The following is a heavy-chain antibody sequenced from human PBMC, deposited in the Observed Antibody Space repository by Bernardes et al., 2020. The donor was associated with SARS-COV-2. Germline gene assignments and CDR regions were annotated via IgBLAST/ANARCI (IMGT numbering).Heavy chain of an antibody. CDR3: AHRQREYDYGDSEYNWFDP. V-gene: IGHV2-5*02. CDR1: GFSLSTSGVG. Sequence: SGPTLVKPTQTLTLTCTFSGFSLSTSGVGVGWIRQPPGKALEWLALIYWDDDKRYSPSLKSRLTITKDTSKNQVVLTMTNMDPVDTATYYCAHRQREYDYGDSEYNWFDPWGQGTLVTVSS. D-gene: IGHD4-17*01. CDR2: IYWDDDK. J-gene: IGHJ5*02.